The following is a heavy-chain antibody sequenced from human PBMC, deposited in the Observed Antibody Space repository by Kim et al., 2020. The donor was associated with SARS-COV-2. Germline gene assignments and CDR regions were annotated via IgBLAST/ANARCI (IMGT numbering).Heavy chain of an antibody. D-gene: IGHD2-15*01. V-gene: IGHV1-69*13. J-gene: IGHJ6*02. CDR1: GGTFSSYA. CDR2: IIPIFGTA. Sequence: SVKVSCKASGGTFSSYAISWVRQAPGQGLEWMGGIIPIFGTANNAQKFQGRVTITADESTSTAYMELSSLRSEDTAVYYCARSGYCSGGSCYDYSGMDVWGQGPTVTVSS. CDR3: ARSGYCSGGSCYDYSGMDV.